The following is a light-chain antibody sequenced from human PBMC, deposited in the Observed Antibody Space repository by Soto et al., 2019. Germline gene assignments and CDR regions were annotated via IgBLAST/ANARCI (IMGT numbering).Light chain of an antibody. CDR1: QSISSW. CDR2: DAS. CDR3: QQYNSYSYT. J-gene: IGKJ5*01. V-gene: IGKV1-5*01. Sequence: DLQIAQSPSTLSSSVGDKVTITCRASQSISSWLAWYQQKPGKAPKLLIYDASSLESGVPSRFSGSGSGTEFTLTISSLQPDDFATYYCQQYNSYSYTFGQGTRLEIK.